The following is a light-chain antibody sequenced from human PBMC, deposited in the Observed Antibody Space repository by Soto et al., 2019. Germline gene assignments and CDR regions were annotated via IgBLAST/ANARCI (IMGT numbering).Light chain of an antibody. CDR3: MQTLQSWT. CDR1: QSLLHSSGNNY. Sequence: EIVMTQSPLSLPVTPGEPASISCRSSQSLLHSSGNNYLDWYLQRPGQSPQLLIYLGSNRASGVTDRFSGSGSSTDFTLNISRVEAEDVGVYFCMQTLQSWTFGQGTKVEIK. J-gene: IGKJ1*01. V-gene: IGKV2-28*01. CDR2: LGS.